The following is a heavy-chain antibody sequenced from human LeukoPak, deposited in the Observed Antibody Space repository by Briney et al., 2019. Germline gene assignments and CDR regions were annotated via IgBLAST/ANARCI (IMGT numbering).Heavy chain of an antibody. CDR1: GVSISSYY. CDR3: ARDVGATPGYFDY. Sequence: SETLSLTCTVSGVSISSYYWSWIRQPPGKGLEWIGYMYYSGSTNYNPSTNYNPSLKSRVTISVATSKNQFSLKLSSVTAADTAVYYCARDVGATPGYFDYWGQGTLVTVSS. J-gene: IGHJ4*02. D-gene: IGHD1-26*01. V-gene: IGHV4-59*01. CDR2: MYYSGST.